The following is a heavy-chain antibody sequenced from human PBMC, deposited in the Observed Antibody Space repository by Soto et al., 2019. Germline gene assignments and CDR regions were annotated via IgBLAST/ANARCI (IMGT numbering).Heavy chain of an antibody. CDR1: GGSISSSSYY. V-gene: IGHV4-39*01. CDR3: ARLPHGVLAV. D-gene: IGHD5-12*01. CDR2: IYYSGST. J-gene: IGHJ6*02. Sequence: SETLSLTCTVSGGSISSSSYYWGWIRQPPGKGLEWIGSIYYSGSTYYNPSLKSRVTIPVDTSKNQFSLKLSSVTAADTAVYYCARLPHGVLAVRAQGTTVPVSS.